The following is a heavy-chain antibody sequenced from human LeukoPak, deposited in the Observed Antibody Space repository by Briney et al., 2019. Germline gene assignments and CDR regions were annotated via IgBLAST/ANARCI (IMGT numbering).Heavy chain of an antibody. J-gene: IGHJ4*02. CDR1: GGSFSGYY. V-gene: IGHV4-34*01. Sequence: SETLSLTCAVYGGSFSGYYWSWIRQPPGKGLEWIGEINHGGSTNYNPSLKSRVTISVDTSKNQFSLKLSSVTAADTAVYYCARAGSYSSSWYYQQYYFDYWGQGTLVTVSS. D-gene: IGHD6-13*01. CDR3: ARAGSYSSSWYYQQYYFDY. CDR2: INHGGST.